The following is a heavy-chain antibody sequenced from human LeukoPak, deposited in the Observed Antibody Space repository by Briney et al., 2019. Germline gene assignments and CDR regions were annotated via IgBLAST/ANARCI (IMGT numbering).Heavy chain of an antibody. CDR1: GFTFSTYG. Sequence: GRSLRLSCAASGFTFSTYGMYWVRQAPGKGLEWAALIWNDGSKEYYADSVKGRFTISRDNSKNTLYLQMNSLRVEDTAVYYCAKGAFWTGYSEYFDPWGQGILDTVSS. CDR2: IWNDGSKE. CDR3: AKGAFWTGYSEYFDP. D-gene: IGHD3/OR15-3a*01. V-gene: IGHV3-33*06. J-gene: IGHJ4*02.